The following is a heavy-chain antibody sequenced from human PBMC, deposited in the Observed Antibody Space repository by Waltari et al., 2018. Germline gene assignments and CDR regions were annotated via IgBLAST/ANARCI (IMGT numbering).Heavy chain of an antibody. CDR3: ATKRESSASGFDY. V-gene: IGHV4-39*01. CDR2: IYYSGST. Sequence: QLQLQESGPGLVKPSETLSFTCTVSGGSIRSSSYYWGWIRQPPGTGLEWIGSIYYSGSTYHNPSLKSRVTISVDTSKNQFSLKLSSVTAADTAVYYCATKRESSASGFDYWGQGTLVTVSS. CDR1: GGSIRSSSYY. D-gene: IGHD6-19*01. J-gene: IGHJ4*02.